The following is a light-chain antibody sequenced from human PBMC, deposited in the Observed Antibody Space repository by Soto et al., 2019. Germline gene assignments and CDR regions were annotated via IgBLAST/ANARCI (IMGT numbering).Light chain of an antibody. CDR1: QSVSSSY. V-gene: IGKV3-20*01. CDR2: DAS. J-gene: IGKJ4*01. CDR3: QQYGSSPT. Sequence: EIVLTQSPCTLSLSPGERATLSCRASQSVSSSYLAWYQQKPGQAPSLLIYDASSRATGIPERFSGSGSGTDFTLTISRLEPEDFTVYYCQQYGSSPTFGGGTKVEIK.